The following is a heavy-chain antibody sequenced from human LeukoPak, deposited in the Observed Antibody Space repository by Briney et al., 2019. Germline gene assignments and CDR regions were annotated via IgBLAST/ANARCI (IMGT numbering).Heavy chain of an antibody. Sequence: GASVKVSCQASGYTFTSYGISWVRQAPGQGLEWMGWISAYNGNTNYAQKLQGRVTMTTDTSTSTAYMELRSLRSDDTAVYYCARDLSIAVASRGRYWGQGTLVTVSS. CDR2: ISAYNGNT. CDR3: ARDLSIAVASRGRY. D-gene: IGHD6-19*01. CDR1: GYTFTSYG. J-gene: IGHJ4*02. V-gene: IGHV1-18*04.